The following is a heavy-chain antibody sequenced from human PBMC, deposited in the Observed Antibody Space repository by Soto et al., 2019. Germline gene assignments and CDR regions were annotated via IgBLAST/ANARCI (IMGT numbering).Heavy chain of an antibody. CDR1: GGSISSSSYY. CDR3: ARHSSRHGHFDY. CDR2: VYYSGST. V-gene: IGHV4-39*01. J-gene: IGHJ4*02. Sequence: PSETLSLTCTVSGGSISSSSYYWGWIRQPPGKGLEWIGSVYYSGSTYYNPSLKSRVTISVDTSKNQFSLKLSSVTAADTAVYYCARHSSRHGHFDYWGQGTLVTVSS.